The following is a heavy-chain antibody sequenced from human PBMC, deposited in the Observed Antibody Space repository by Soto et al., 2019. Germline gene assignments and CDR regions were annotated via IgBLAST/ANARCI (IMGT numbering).Heavy chain of an antibody. Sequence: QVQLQESGPGLVKPSQTLSLTCTVSGGSISSGGYYWSWIRQHPGKGLEWIGYIYYSGSTYYNPSLRSLVTIAVDTSKNQFSLKLSSVTAADTAVYYCARGRTSSPTPGDYWGQGTLVTVSS. CDR1: GGSISSGGYY. CDR3: ARGRTSSPTPGDY. CDR2: IYYSGST. V-gene: IGHV4-31*01. J-gene: IGHJ4*02. D-gene: IGHD2-2*01.